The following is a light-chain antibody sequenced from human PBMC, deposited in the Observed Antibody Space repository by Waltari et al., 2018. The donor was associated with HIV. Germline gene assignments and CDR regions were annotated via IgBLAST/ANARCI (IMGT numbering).Light chain of an antibody. CDR1: SSDVGNYNL. CDR3: CSYAGSPYV. Sequence: HSALTQPASVSGSPGQSITISCTGTSSDVGNYNLVSWYQQHPGKAPNLIIYEVTKRPSGISNRFSGSKSGNTASLTISGLQAEDEADYYCCSYAGSPYVLGSGTKVTVL. J-gene: IGLJ1*01. CDR2: EVT. V-gene: IGLV2-23*02.